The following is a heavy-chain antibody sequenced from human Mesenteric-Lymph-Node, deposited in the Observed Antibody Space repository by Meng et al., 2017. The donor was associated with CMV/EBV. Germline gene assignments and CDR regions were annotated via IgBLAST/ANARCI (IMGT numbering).Heavy chain of an antibody. V-gene: IGHV1-2*02. Sequence: ASVKVSCKPSGYTFTDYFLHWVRQAPGQGLEWMGWIDPKSRGTYFAQKFEGRVTITRDTSTSTAYMELSGLRFDDTAVYFCARARTTTETEWFDPWGQGTLVTVSS. CDR1: GYTFTDYF. D-gene: IGHD1-1*01. CDR3: ARARTTTETEWFDP. CDR2: IDPKSRGT. J-gene: IGHJ5*02.